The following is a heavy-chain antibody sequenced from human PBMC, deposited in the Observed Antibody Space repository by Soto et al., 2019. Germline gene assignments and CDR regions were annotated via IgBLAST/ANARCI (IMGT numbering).Heavy chain of an antibody. J-gene: IGHJ5*02. CDR2: ISGSGGST. CDR3: AKASTTSPRKPNWFDP. D-gene: IGHD2-2*01. V-gene: IGHV3-23*01. CDR1: GFTFSSYA. Sequence: GGSLRLSCAASGFTFSSYAMSWVRQAPGKGLEWVSAISGSGGSTYYADSVKGRFTISRDNSKNTLYLQMNSLRAEDTAVYYCAKASTTSPRKPNWFDPWGQGTLVTASS.